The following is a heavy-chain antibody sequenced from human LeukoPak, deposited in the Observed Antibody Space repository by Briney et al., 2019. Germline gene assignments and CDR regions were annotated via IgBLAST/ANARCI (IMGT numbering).Heavy chain of an antibody. Sequence: PGGSLRLSCAASGFTFSSYSMNWVRQAPGKGLEWVSSISSSSYIYYADSVKGRFTISRDNAKSSLYLQMNSLRAEDTAVYYCARVAPRGVLSQWGQGTLVTVSS. J-gene: IGHJ4*02. D-gene: IGHD3-10*01. V-gene: IGHV3-21*01. CDR3: ARVAPRGVLSQ. CDR1: GFTFSSYS. CDR2: ISSSSYI.